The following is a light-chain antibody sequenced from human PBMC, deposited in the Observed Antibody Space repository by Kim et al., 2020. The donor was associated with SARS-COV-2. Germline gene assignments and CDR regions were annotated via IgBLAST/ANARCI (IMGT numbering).Light chain of an antibody. J-gene: IGKJ2*01. V-gene: IGKV1-16*01. CDR2: AAS. CDR1: QVIHTY. CDR3: QQYNRYPYT. Sequence: ASVGARVTITCRASQVIHTYLAWFQQKPGQAPKSLIYAASNLHSGVPSRFSGSGSGTDFTLTISGLQPEDFAIYYCQQYNRYPYTFGQGTKLEI.